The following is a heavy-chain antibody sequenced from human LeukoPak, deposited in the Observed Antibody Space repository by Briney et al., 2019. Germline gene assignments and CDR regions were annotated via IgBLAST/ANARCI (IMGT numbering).Heavy chain of an antibody. Sequence: SETLSLTCTVSGGSTIIYFRSWIRQPAGKGLEWIGHIYSSGTTHYNPSLNNRVTISLDASTSQFSLHLNSVTAADTAVYFCARAEGSGSGAYTLDYWGQGILVTVSS. J-gene: IGHJ4*02. V-gene: IGHV4-4*07. D-gene: IGHD3-10*01. CDR2: IYSSGTT. CDR1: GGSTIIYF. CDR3: ARAEGSGSGAYTLDY.